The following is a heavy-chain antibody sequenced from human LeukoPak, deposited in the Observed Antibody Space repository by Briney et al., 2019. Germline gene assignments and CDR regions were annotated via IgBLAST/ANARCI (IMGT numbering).Heavy chain of an antibody. J-gene: IGHJ6*03. CDR1: GGSFSGYY. Sequence: SETLFLTCAVYGGSFSGYYWSWIRQPPGKGLEWIGEINHSGSTNYNPSLKSRVTISVDTSKNQFSLKLSSVTAADTAVYYCARHAGIATYYYYYMDVWGKGTTVTISS. D-gene: IGHD6-13*01. V-gene: IGHV4-34*01. CDR3: ARHAGIATYYYYYMDV. CDR2: INHSGST.